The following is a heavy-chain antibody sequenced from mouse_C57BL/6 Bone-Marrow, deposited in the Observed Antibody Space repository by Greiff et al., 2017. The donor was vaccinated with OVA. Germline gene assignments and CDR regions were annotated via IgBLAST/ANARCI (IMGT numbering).Heavy chain of an antibody. CDR1: GYTFTSYW. V-gene: IGHV1-55*01. CDR2: IYHGSGRT. D-gene: IGHD2-4*01. Sequence: VQLQQPGAELVKPGASVKMSCKASGYTFTSYWITWVKQRPGQGLEWIGDIYHGSGRTNYNEKFKSKATLTVDTSSSTAYMQLSSLTSEDSAVYSGARDDYDEGVYWAQGTSLPVSS. CDR3: ARDDYDEGVY. J-gene: IGHJ2*02.